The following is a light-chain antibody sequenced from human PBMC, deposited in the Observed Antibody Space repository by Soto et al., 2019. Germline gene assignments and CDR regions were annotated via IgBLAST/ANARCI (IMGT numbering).Light chain of an antibody. CDR1: QSVSNNY. J-gene: IGKJ2*01. CDR3: QQYCGSPPYT. Sequence: EVVLTQSPGTLSLSPGERASLSCRASQSVSNNYLAWYQQKPGQSPKLLIFGSSDSSTGIPARFSRSGCGTDFMLTISRLAPEDFALYYCQQYCGSPPYTLGQWTKLEIK. V-gene: IGKV3-20*01. CDR2: GSS.